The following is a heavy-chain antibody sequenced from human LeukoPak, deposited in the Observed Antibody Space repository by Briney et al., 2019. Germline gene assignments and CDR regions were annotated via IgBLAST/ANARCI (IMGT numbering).Heavy chain of an antibody. J-gene: IGHJ5*02. CDR1: GGSISSGGYS. V-gene: IGHV4-30-2*01. Sequence: SQTLSLTCAVSGGSISSGGYSWRWIRQPPGKGLEWIGYIYHSGSTYYNPSLKSRVTISVDRSKNQFSLKLSSVTAADTAVYYCAREGTGYCSGGSCYFGFDPWGQGTLVTVSS. CDR2: IYHSGST. CDR3: AREGTGYCSGGSCYFGFDP. D-gene: IGHD2-15*01.